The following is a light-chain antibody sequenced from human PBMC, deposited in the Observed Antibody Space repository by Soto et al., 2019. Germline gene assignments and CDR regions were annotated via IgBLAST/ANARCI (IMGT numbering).Light chain of an antibody. CDR1: ISDVGGYNY. J-gene: IGLJ1*01. CDR2: DVS. CDR3: SSYTSSSILYV. Sequence: QSALTQPASVSGSPGQSITISCTGTISDVGGYNYVSWYQQHPGKAPKLMICDVSNRPSGVSNRFSGSKSGNTASLTISGLQAEDEADYYCSSYTSSSILYVFGTGTKVTVL. V-gene: IGLV2-14*03.